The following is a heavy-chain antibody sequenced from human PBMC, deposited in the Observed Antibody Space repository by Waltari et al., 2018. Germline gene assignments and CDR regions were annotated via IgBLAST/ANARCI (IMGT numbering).Heavy chain of an antibody. D-gene: IGHD3-16*01. J-gene: IGHJ3*02. CDR3: ARRSGGAFMTTYVRAFDI. V-gene: IGHV5-51*01. CDR1: GYSFTSYW. Sequence: EVQLVQSGAEVKKPGESLKISCKGSGYSFTSYWIGWVRQLPGKGLEWMGIIYPGDSDTRYSPSFQGQVTISADKSISTAYLQWSSLKASDTAMYYCARRSGGAFMTTYVRAFDIWGQGTMVTVSS. CDR2: IYPGDSDT.